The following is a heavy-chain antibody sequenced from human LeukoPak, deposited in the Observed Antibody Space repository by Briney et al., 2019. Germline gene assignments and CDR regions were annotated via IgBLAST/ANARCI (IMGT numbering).Heavy chain of an antibody. J-gene: IGHJ4*02. V-gene: IGHV3-23*01. D-gene: IGHD6-19*01. CDR1: GFTFSSYA. Sequence: KPGGSLRLSCAASGFTFSSYAMSWVRQAPGKGLEWVSGISGHDGGTYYADSVKGRFSISRDNSKNTLYPQVNSLRAEDTAVYYCAKERRTVAGTVCDYWGQGTLVTVSS. CDR2: ISGHDGGT. CDR3: AKERRTVAGTVCDY.